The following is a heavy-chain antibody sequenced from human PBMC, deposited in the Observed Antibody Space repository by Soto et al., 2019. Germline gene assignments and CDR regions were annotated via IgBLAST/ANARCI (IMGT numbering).Heavy chain of an antibody. Sequence: QVPLVQSGAEVKKPGASVKVSCKASGYTFTSYDINWVRQATGQGLEWMGWMNPNSGNTGYAQKFQGRVTMTRNTSISTAYMELSSLRSEDTAVYYCARGTGVPPRWVYYYYYYYMDVWGKGTTVTVSS. D-gene: IGHD2-8*01. V-gene: IGHV1-8*01. CDR3: ARGTGVPPRWVYYYYYYYMDV. CDR2: MNPNSGNT. CDR1: GYTFTSYD. J-gene: IGHJ6*03.